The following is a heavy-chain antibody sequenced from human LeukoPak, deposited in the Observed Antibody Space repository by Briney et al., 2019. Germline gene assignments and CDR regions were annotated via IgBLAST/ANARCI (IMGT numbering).Heavy chain of an antibody. Sequence: ASVKVSCKASGYTFTSYYMHWVRQAPGQGLEWMAIINPSGGSTSYAQKFQGRVTMTRDMSTSTVYMELSSPRSEDTAVYYCARGAYYYGGQSDAFDIWGQGTMVTVSS. CDR3: ARGAYYYGGQSDAFDI. J-gene: IGHJ3*02. D-gene: IGHD3-10*01. CDR1: GYTFTSYY. V-gene: IGHV1-46*01. CDR2: INPSGGST.